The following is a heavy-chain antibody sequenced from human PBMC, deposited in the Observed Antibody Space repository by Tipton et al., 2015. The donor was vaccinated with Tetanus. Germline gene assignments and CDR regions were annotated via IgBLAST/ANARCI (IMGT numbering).Heavy chain of an antibody. D-gene: IGHD6-6*01. CDR2: LYTSGSA. CDR3: ARGVRYSGSSFHWFDT. Sequence: TLSLTCTVSGGSISSYYWTWIRQPAGKGLEWIGRLYTSGSANYNPSLKSRVTMSVDTSKNQFSLKLSSVTAADTAVYYCARGVRYSGSSFHWFDTWGQGTLVTVSS. CDR1: GGSISSYY. J-gene: IGHJ5*02. V-gene: IGHV4-4*07.